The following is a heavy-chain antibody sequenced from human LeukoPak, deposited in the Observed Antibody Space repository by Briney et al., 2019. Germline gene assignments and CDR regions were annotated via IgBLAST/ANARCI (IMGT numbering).Heavy chain of an antibody. V-gene: IGHV1-18*01. CDR3: ARRPDCSGGSCFVDNWFDP. D-gene: IGHD2-15*01. J-gene: IGHJ5*02. CDR1: GYTFTSYG. CDR2: ISAYNGNT. Sequence: ASVKVSCKASGYTFTSYGISWVRQAPGQGLEWMGWISAYNGNTNYAQKLQGRVTMTTDTSTSTAYMEPRSLRSDDTAVYYCARRPDCSGGSCFVDNWFDPWGQGTLVTVSS.